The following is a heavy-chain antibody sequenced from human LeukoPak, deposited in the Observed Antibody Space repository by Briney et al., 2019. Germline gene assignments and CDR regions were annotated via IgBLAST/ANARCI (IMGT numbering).Heavy chain of an antibody. V-gene: IGHV1-18*01. D-gene: IGHD3-3*01. CDR3: ARDRPPGRGYYPVSPFDF. J-gene: IGHJ4*02. CDR1: GYTFTSYG. Sequence: ASVTVSCKASGYTFTSYGISWVRQSPGQGIEWMGWFSTYNGNTNYAQNLQDRVTMTTDTSTSTASMELRSLRSDDTAMYYCARDRPPGRGYYPVSPFDFWGQGILVIVSS. CDR2: FSTYNGNT.